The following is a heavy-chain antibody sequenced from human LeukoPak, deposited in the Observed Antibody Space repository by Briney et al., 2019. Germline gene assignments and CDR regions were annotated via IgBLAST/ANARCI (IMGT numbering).Heavy chain of an antibody. J-gene: IGHJ4*02. CDR1: GYTFTSYA. D-gene: IGHD3-10*01. CDR3: ARGGIRRFGELLPFTLDY. V-gene: IGHV1-3*03. CDR2: INAGNGNT. Sequence: ASVKVSCKASGYTFTSYAMHWVRQAPGQRLEWMGWINAGNGNTKYSQEFQGRVTITRDTSASTAYMELSSLRSEDMAVYYCARGGIRRFGELLPFTLDYWGQGTLVTVSS.